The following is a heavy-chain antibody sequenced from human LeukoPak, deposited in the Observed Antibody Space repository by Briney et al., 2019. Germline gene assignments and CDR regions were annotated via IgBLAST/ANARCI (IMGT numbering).Heavy chain of an antibody. CDR1: GDSISSSDYY. CDR2: IYYSGNT. Sequence: SQTLSLTCTVSGDSISSSDYYWSWIRQPPGEGLEWIGYIYYSGNTYYNPSLKSRVTISVDTSKNQFSLKLGSVTAADTAVYYCARVGTGRNYNNYGMDVWGQGTTVTVSS. D-gene: IGHD1-7*01. J-gene: IGHJ6*02. CDR3: ARVGTGRNYNNYGMDV. V-gene: IGHV4-30-4*01.